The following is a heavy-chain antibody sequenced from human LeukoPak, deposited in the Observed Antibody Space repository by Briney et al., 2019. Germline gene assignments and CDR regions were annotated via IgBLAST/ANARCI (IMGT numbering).Heavy chain of an antibody. D-gene: IGHD1-20*01. CDR3: ARDLDVTADY. V-gene: IGHV3-21*01. CDR2: ISSSSSYI. Sequence: GGSLRLSCAASGFTFSSYSMNWVRQAPGKGLEWVSSISSSSSYIYYADSVKGRFTISRDNAKNSLYPQMNSLRAEDTAVYYCARDLDVTADYWGQGTLVTVSS. CDR1: GFTFSSYS. J-gene: IGHJ4*02.